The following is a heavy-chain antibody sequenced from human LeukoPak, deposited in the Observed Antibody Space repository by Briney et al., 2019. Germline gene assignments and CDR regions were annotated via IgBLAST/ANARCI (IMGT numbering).Heavy chain of an antibody. D-gene: IGHD3-22*01. Sequence: GASVKVSCKASGGTFSSYAISWVRQAPGQGLEWMGGIIPIFGTANYAQKFQGRVTITADESTSTAYMELSSLRSEDTAVYYCARDHYYDSSGYYAPGGAFDIWGQGTMVTVSS. CDR2: IIPIFGTA. CDR1: GGTFSSYA. CDR3: ARDHYYDSSGYYAPGGAFDI. V-gene: IGHV1-69*13. J-gene: IGHJ3*02.